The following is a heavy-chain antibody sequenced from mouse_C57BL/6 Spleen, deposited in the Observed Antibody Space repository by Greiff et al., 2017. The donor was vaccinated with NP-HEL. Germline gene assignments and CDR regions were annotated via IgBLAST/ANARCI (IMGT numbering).Heavy chain of an antibody. D-gene: IGHD1-1*01. J-gene: IGHJ2*01. CDR1: GYTFTSYW. CDR3: AREGSYYGSNYVRYYFDD. V-gene: IGHV1-52*01. Sequence: QVQLQQPGAELVRPGSSVKLSCKASGYTFTSYWMHWVKQRPIQGLEWIGNIDPSDSETNYNQKFKDKATLTVDQSSSTAYMQISSLTSEDSAVEYCAREGSYYGSNYVRYYFDDWGKGTTVTVSS. CDR2: IDPSDSET.